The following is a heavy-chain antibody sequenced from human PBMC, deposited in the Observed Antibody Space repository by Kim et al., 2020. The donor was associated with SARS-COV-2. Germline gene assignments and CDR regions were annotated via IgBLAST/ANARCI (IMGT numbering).Heavy chain of an antibody. CDR2: INHSGST. D-gene: IGHD5-18*01. V-gene: IGHV4-34*01. CDR3: EGGSGGYSYGFLAY. CDR1: GGSFSGYY. J-gene: IGHJ4*03. Sequence: SETLSLTCAVYGGSFSGYYWSWIRQPPWKGLEWIGEINHSGSTNYNPSLKIRVTISVDTSKNQFSLKLSSVTAADTAVYYFEGGSGGYSYGFLAYWGQGT.